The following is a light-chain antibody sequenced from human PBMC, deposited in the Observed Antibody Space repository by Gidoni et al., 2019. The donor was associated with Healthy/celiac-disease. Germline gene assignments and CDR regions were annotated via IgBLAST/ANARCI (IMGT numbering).Light chain of an antibody. J-gene: IGLJ3*02. V-gene: IGLV1-40*01. CDR3: QSYDSSLSGWV. CDR1: SPNIGAGYD. Sequence: QSVLTQPPSVSAAPGQSVTISCPGSSPNIGAGYDVHWYQQLPGTAPKLLIYGNTNRPSGVPDRFSGSKSGTSASLAITGLQAEDEADYYCQSYDSSLSGWVFGGGTKLTVL. CDR2: GNT.